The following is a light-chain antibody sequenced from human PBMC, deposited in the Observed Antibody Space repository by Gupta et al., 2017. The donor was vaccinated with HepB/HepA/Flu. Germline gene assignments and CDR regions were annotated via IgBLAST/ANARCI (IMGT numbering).Light chain of an antibody. CDR2: GAS. CDR3: QQYYRWPMS. Sequence: VVTQSPIILSVSPGDRVTLSCRTSQNVGKHLTWYQQQCGQAPRLLVFGASSRATGLPARFMGSGSETEFSLIISYRQSEDFAIYFCQQYYRWPMSFGGGTIV. CDR1: QNVGKH. V-gene: IGKV3-15*01. J-gene: IGKJ4*01.